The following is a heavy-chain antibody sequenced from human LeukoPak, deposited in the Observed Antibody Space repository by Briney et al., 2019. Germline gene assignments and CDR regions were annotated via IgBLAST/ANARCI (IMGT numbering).Heavy chain of an antibody. J-gene: IGHJ3*02. D-gene: IGHD1-26*01. V-gene: IGHV1-69*13. CDR1: GGTFSSYA. CDR3: ASPRGGSYYRGAFDI. Sequence: SVKVSCKASGGTFSSYAISWVRQAPGQGLEWMGGIIPIFGTANYAQKFQGRVTITADESTSTAYMELSSLRSEDTAVYYCASPRGGSYYRGAFDIWGQGTMVTVSS. CDR2: IIPIFGTA.